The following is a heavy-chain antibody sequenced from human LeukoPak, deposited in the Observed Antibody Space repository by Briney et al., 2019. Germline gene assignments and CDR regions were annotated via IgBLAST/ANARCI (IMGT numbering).Heavy chain of an antibody. J-gene: IGHJ6*03. CDR3: ARSITMVRGVILDYYYYYMDV. CDR2: IYTSGST. D-gene: IGHD3-10*01. Sequence: SETLSLTCTVSGGSISSYYWSWIRQPAGKGLEWIERIYTSGSTNYNPSLKSRVTMSVDTSKNQFSLKLSSVTAADTAVYYCARSITMVRGVILDYYYYYMDVWGKGTTVTISS. V-gene: IGHV4-4*07. CDR1: GGSISSYY.